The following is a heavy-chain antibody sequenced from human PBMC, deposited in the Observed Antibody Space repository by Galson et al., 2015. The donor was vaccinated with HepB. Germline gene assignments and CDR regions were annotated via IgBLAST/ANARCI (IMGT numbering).Heavy chain of an antibody. J-gene: IGHJ6*03. CDR3: AKHKGWEVANYCMDV. CDR2: IFLSGIFLSGGST. Sequence: SLRLSCAASGFTFSSYTMSWVRQAPGKGLEWVSTIFLSGIFLSGGSTYYADSVRGRFTISRDNPKDTLYLQMNSLRADDTAIYFCAKHKGWEVANYCMDVWGRGTTVIVS. V-gene: IGHV3-23*01. D-gene: IGHD5-24*01. CDR1: GFTFSSYT.